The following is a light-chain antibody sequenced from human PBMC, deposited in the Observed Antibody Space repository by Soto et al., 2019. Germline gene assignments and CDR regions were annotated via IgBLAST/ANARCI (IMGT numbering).Light chain of an antibody. V-gene: IGKV3-20*01. CDR2: GAS. CDR3: QQYGSSPTWT. Sequence: EIVLTQSPGTLSFSPGERSTLSCRSSQSVSSSYLAWYQQKPGQAPRLLIYGASSGATGIPDRFSGSGSGTDFTLTISRLEPEDFAVYYCQQYGSSPTWTFGQGTKVDIK. CDR1: QSVSSSY. J-gene: IGKJ1*01.